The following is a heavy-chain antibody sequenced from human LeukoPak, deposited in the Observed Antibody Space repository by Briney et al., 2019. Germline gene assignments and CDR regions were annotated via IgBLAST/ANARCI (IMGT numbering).Heavy chain of an antibody. J-gene: IGHJ3*02. V-gene: IGHV4-38-2*02. CDR1: GYSISSGYY. D-gene: IGHD3-10*01. Sequence: SETLSLTCTVSGYSISSGYYWGWIRQPPGKGLEWIGSIYHSGSTYYNPSLKSRVTISVDTSKNQFSLKLNSVTATDTAVYYCAKSNGYGLVDIWGQGTMVTVSS. CDR2: IYHSGST. CDR3: AKSNGYGLVDI.